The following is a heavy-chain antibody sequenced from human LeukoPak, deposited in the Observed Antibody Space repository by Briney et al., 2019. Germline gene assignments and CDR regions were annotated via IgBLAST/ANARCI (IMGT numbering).Heavy chain of an antibody. CDR1: GFTFSSYW. V-gene: IGHV3-74*01. J-gene: IGHJ4*02. CDR2: INSDGSST. CDR3: ARDSESLYFDY. Sequence: GGSLRLSCAASGFTFSSYWMHWVRQAPGKGLVWVSRINSDGSSTNYADSVKGRFTISGDNAKNTLYLQMNSLRAEDTAVYYCARDSESLYFDYWGQGTLVTVSS.